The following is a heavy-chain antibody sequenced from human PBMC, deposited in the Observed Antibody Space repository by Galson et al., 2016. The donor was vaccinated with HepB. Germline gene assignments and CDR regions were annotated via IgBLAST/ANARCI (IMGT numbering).Heavy chain of an antibody. CDR1: GGSISSGGSY. V-gene: IGHV4-31*03. J-gene: IGHJ4*02. D-gene: IGHD3-10*01. CDR2: IYYSGST. CDR3: ARGLRGWFRELSAPDY. Sequence: TLSLTCTVSGGSISSGGSYWSWIRQHPGKGLEWIGYIYYSGSTYYNPSLKSRVIMSVDTSKNQFSLRLSSVTAADTAVYYCARGLRGWFRELSAPDYWGQGTLVTVSS.